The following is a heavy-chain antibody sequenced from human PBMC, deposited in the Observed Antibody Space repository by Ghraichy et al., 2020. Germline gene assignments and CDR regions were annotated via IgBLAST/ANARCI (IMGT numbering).Heavy chain of an antibody. J-gene: IGHJ3*02. V-gene: IGHV4-59*01. CDR1: GGAISSYY. D-gene: IGHD3-22*01. Sequence: SETLSLTCTVSGGAISSYYWSWIRQPSGKGLEWIGYIYYSGSTNYNPSLKSRVTISVDTSKNQFSLKLSSVTAADTAVYYCARGVSYYDSSGRPGGAFDIWGQGTMVTVSS. CDR3: ARGVSYYDSSGRPGGAFDI. CDR2: IYYSGST.